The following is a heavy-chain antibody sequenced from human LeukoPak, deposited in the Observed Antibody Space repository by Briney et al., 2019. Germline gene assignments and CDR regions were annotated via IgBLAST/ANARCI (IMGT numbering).Heavy chain of an antibody. Sequence: SETLSLTCAVSGGSISSNNWWSWVRQPPGKGLEWIGEIYHSGTTNYNSSLKSRVTISVDKPKNQFSLKLSSVTAADTAVYYCATRPGGYCTNGVCYSEVLNWFDPWGQGTLVTVSS. CDR2: IYHSGTT. J-gene: IGHJ5*02. CDR1: GGSISSNNW. V-gene: IGHV4-4*02. D-gene: IGHD2-8*01. CDR3: ATRPGGYCTNGVCYSEVLNWFDP.